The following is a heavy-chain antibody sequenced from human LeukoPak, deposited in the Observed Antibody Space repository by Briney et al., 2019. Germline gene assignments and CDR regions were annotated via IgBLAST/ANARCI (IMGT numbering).Heavy chain of an antibody. Sequence: SETLSLTCAVYGGSFSGYYWSWIRQPPGKGLEWIGEINHSGSTNYNPSLKSRVTISVDTSKNQFSLKLSSVTAADTAVYYCAKTRYNWNAGDYWGQGTLVTVSS. CDR3: AKTRYNWNAGDY. J-gene: IGHJ4*02. V-gene: IGHV4-34*01. D-gene: IGHD1-1*01. CDR2: INHSGST. CDR1: GGSFSGYY.